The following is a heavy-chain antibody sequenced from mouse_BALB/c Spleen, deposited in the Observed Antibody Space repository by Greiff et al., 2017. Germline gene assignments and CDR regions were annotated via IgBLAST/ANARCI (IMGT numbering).Heavy chain of an antibody. CDR1: GFTFNTYA. Sequence: EADGGLVQPKGSLKLSCAASGFTFNTYALNWVRQAPGKGLEWVARIRSKSNNYATYYADSVKDRFTISRDDSQSMLYLQMNNLKTEDTAMYYCVRYDDVYYAMDYWGQGTSVTVSS. CDR2: IRSKSNNYAT. D-gene: IGHD2-4*01. V-gene: IGHV10-1*02. CDR3: VRYDDVYYAMDY. J-gene: IGHJ4*01.